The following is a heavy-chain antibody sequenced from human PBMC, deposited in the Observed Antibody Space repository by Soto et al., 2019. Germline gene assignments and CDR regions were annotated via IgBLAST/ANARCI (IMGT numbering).Heavy chain of an antibody. J-gene: IGHJ4*01. D-gene: IGHD3-22*01. CDR3: YMDSYSTIILVRFDY. Sequence: GGSLRLSCAASGSTFTNAWINWVRQAPGKGLEWVGRIKRKTDGGTTDYAEPVKDRFAISRDDSNNMVYLQINSTKSEDKDGYYCYMDSYSTIILVRFDYWGHGTLVTVSS. CDR1: GSTFTNAW. CDR2: IKRKTDGGTT. V-gene: IGHV3-15*07.